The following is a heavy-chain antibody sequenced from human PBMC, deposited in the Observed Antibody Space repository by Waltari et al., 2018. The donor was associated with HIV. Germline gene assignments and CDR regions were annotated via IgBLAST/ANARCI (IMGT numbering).Heavy chain of an antibody. CDR2: IYPVDSDT. D-gene: IGHD3-22*01. CDR1: GYTFTNYW. V-gene: IGHV5-51*03. CDR3: ARLFYYDTTGYINNAFDI. J-gene: IGHJ3*02. Sequence: EVQLVQSGAEVRKSGESLKISCKASGYTFTNYWIAWVRQMSGEGLEWMGIIYPVDSDTRYNPSFEGQITISVDNSLATAYLEWNNLNASDAAIYYCARLFYYDTTGYINNAFDIWGQGTEVSVS.